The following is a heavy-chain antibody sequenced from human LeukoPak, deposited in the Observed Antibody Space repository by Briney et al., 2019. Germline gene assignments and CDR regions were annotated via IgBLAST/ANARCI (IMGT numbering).Heavy chain of an antibody. D-gene: IGHD3-9*01. CDR1: GFTFSSCA. CDR2: ISGSGGST. J-gene: IGHJ4*02. V-gene: IGHV3-23*01. CDR3: AKDYDILTGYYWGSDY. Sequence: GGSLRLSCAASGFTFSSCAMSWVRQAPGKGLEWVSAISGSGGSTYYADSVKGRFTISRDNSKNTLYLQMNSLRAEDTAVYYCAKDYDILTGYYWGSDYWGQGTLVTVSS.